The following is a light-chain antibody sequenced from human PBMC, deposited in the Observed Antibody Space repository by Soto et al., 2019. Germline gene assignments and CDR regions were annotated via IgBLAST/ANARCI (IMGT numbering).Light chain of an antibody. Sequence: IVLTQSPGTLSLSPGDRATLSCRASQSVDSSYLVWYQQKPGQAPRLLIYDASTRATGIPARFSGSGSGTDFTLTISSLEPEDSAVYYCQQRHMWPITFGQGTRLEI. V-gene: IGKV3D-20*02. CDR3: QQRHMWPIT. CDR1: QSVDSSY. J-gene: IGKJ5*01. CDR2: DAS.